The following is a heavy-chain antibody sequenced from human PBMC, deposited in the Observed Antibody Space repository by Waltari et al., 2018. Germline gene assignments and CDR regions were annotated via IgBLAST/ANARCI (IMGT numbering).Heavy chain of an antibody. CDR1: GYSISSGYY. J-gene: IGHJ5*02. D-gene: IGHD4-17*01. CDR3: AKMTTVTTS. V-gene: IGHV4-38-2*01. Sequence: QVQLQESGPGLVKPSETLSLTCAVSGYSISSGYYWGWIRQPPGKGLEWIGSIYHSGRNYYNPSLKSRVTISVDTSKNQFSLKLSSVTAADTAVYYCAKMTTVTTSWGQGTLVTVSS. CDR2: IYHSGRN.